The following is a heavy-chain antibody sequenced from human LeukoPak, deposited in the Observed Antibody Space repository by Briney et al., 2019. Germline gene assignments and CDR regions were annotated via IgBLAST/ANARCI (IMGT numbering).Heavy chain of an antibody. V-gene: IGHV1-69*05. Sequence: SVTVSCKASGGTFSSYAISWVRQAPGQGLEWMGGIIPIFGTANYAQKFQGRVTITTDESTSTAYMELSSLRSEDTAVYYCARDLSPYSSSSYNWFDPWGQGTLVTVSS. D-gene: IGHD6-6*01. CDR3: ARDLSPYSSSSYNWFDP. CDR2: IIPIFGTA. CDR1: GGTFSSYA. J-gene: IGHJ5*02.